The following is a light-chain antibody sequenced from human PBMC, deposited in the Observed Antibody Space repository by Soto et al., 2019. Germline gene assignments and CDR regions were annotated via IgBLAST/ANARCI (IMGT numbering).Light chain of an antibody. V-gene: IGKV3-20*01. Sequence: EIVLTQSPATLSSSPGESATLSCRASQSISTYLAWYQQKPGQAPRLLISDASKRAAGVPARFSGSGSGTDFTLTISRLEPEDFAVFHCHQYGSSPGTFGQGTNVDIK. J-gene: IGKJ1*01. CDR3: HQYGSSPGT. CDR1: QSISTY. CDR2: DAS.